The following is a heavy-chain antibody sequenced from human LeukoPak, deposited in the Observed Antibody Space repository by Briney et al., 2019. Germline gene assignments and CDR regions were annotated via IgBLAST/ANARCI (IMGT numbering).Heavy chain of an antibody. CDR2: ISAYNGNT. CDR3: ARDRDYGSGSYSLDY. V-gene: IGHV1-18*01. CDR1: GYTFTSYG. Sequence: ASVKVSCKASGYTFTSYGISWVRQAPGQGLEWMGWISAYNGNTNYAQKLQGRVTMTTDTSTSTAYMELRSLRSDATAVYYCARDRDYGSGSYSLDYWGQGTLVTVSS. J-gene: IGHJ4*02. D-gene: IGHD3-10*01.